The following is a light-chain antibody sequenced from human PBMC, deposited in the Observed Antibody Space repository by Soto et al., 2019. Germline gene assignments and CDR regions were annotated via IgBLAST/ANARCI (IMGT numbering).Light chain of an antibody. CDR2: DNS. V-gene: IGLV1-40*01. CDR1: SSNIGAGFD. CDR3: QSYDSSLSAL. J-gene: IGLJ3*02. Sequence: QSVLTQPPSVSGAPGQRVTISCTGNSSNIGAGFDVHWYQQLPGTAPKLLIYDNSDRPSGVPDRFSGSKSGTSASLAITGLQAEDEADYYCQSYDSSLSALFGGGTKLTVL.